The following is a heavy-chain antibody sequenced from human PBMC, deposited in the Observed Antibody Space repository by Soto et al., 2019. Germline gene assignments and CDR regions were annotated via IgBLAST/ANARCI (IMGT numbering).Heavy chain of an antibody. Sequence: QVQLQESGPGLVKPSETLSLTCSFSGGSMSRYYWSWIRQPPGKGLEWIGNIHETGSTNYNASPKSRVTISFDTSKSAFTLHLTSVTAADTAVYYCARDVRPTGLAYFDLWGRGTLVTVSS. CDR3: ARDVRPTGLAYFDL. CDR2: IHETGST. J-gene: IGHJ2*01. D-gene: IGHD1-1*01. V-gene: IGHV4-59*12. CDR1: GGSMSRYY.